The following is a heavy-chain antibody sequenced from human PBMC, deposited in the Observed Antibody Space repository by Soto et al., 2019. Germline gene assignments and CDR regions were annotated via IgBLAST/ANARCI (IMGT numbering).Heavy chain of an antibody. D-gene: IGHD3-16*01. CDR3: ARQGSNSSRRLSWFDP. CDR1: GGSSSSSTYS. CDR2: MHYSGAT. J-gene: IGHJ5*02. V-gene: IGHV4-39*01. Sequence: LSLTCTASGGSSSSSTYSWGWIRQPPGKGLEWIGSMHYSGATYYNPSLKSRVSISVDTSKSQFSLKLTFVTAADTAVYFCARQGSNSSRRLSWFDPWGQGTLVTVSS.